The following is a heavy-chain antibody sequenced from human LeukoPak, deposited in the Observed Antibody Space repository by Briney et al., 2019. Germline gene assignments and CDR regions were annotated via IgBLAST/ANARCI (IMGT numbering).Heavy chain of an antibody. CDR1: GGSISSYY. CDR2: TYYSGST. CDR3: ARRWTGDAFDI. J-gene: IGHJ3*02. Sequence: PSETLSLTCTVSGGSISSYYWSWIRQPPGKGLEWIGYTYYSGSTNYNPSLKSRVTISVDTSKNQFSLKLSSVTAADTAVYYCARRWTGDAFDIWGQGTMVTVSS. D-gene: IGHD3/OR15-3a*01. V-gene: IGHV4-59*01.